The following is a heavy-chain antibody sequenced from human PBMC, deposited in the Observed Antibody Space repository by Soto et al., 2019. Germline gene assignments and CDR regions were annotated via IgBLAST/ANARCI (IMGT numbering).Heavy chain of an antibody. CDR1: GDPFSTYT. CDR3: AREGLVLVPTTVNSDYYYYATDV. CDR2: IIPRSATS. J-gene: IGHJ6*02. Sequence: GASVKVSCKSSGDPFSTYTRTWMRQAPGQGLEWMGGIIPRSATSNYAQKFQGRVTITADESTNTAYMELSSLRSEDTAVYYCAREGLVLVPTTVNSDYYYYATDVWGQGTTVTVSS. V-gene: IGHV1-69*13. D-gene: IGHD2-2*01.